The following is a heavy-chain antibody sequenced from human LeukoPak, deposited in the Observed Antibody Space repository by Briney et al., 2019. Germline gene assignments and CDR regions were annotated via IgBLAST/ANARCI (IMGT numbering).Heavy chain of an antibody. CDR3: ARYYDILTGRGAFDI. CDR2: ISAYNGNT. Sequence: ASVKVSCKASGFTFTDYYLHWVRQAPGQGLEWMGWISAYNGNTNYAQKFQGRVTITADKSTSTAYMELSSLRSEDTAVYYCARYYDILTGRGAFDIWGQGTMVTVSS. V-gene: IGHV1-18*01. CDR1: GFTFTDYY. J-gene: IGHJ3*02. D-gene: IGHD3-9*01.